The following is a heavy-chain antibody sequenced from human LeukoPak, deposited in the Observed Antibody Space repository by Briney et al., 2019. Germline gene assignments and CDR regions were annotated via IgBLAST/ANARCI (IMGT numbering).Heavy chain of an antibody. Sequence: GGSLRLSCAASGFTFSSYGMHWVRQAPGKGLEWVAVISYDGSNKYYADSVKGRFTISRDNSKNTLYLQMNSLRAEDTAVYYCARRPINYYYYGMDVWGQGTTVTVSS. CDR1: GFTFSSYG. CDR2: ISYDGSNK. CDR3: ARRPINYYYYGMDV. J-gene: IGHJ6*02. V-gene: IGHV3-30*03.